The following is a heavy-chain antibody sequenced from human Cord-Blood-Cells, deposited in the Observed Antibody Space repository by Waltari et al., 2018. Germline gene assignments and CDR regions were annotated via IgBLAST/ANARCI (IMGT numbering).Heavy chain of an antibody. J-gene: IGHJ3*02. CDR2: IYSGGRT. D-gene: IGHD3-3*01. CDR3: ARDYDFWSGYYAFDI. Sequence: EVQLVESGGGLIQPGGSLRLSCAASGFTVSSNYMSWVRQAPGKGLEWVSVIYSGGRTNYADSVKGRFTISRDNSKNTLYLQMNSLRAEDTAVYYCARDYDFWSGYYAFDIWGQGTMVTVSS. V-gene: IGHV3-53*01. CDR1: GFTVSSNY.